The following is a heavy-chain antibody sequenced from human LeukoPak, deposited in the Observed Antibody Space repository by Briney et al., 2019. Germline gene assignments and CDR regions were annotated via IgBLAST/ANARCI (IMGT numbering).Heavy chain of an antibody. CDR2: IRYDGSNK. CDR3: AADLWFQPTLDWFDP. CDR1: GFTFSSYG. D-gene: IGHD2-21*01. Sequence: AGTLRLSCAASGFTFSSYGIHWVRQAPCKGLEWVAFIRYDGSNKYYADSAKGRFTIYRDNSKNTLYLQMNSLRAEDTAVYYCAADLWFQPTLDWFDPWGQGTLVTVSS. J-gene: IGHJ5*02. V-gene: IGHV3-30*02.